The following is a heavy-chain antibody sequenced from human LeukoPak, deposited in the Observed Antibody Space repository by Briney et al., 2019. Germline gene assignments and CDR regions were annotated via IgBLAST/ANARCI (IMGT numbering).Heavy chain of an antibody. Sequence: SETLSLTCTVSGGSVSSGSYYWSWIRQPPGMGLEWIGYIYYSGSTNYNPSLKSRVTISVDTSKNQFSLKLSSVTAADTAVYYCARGRTYYYDSSGYYRPSQYFGYWGQGTLVTVSS. CDR3: ARGRTYYYDSSGYYRPSQYFGY. CDR2: IYYSGST. J-gene: IGHJ4*02. CDR1: GGSVSSGSYY. D-gene: IGHD3-22*01. V-gene: IGHV4-61*01.